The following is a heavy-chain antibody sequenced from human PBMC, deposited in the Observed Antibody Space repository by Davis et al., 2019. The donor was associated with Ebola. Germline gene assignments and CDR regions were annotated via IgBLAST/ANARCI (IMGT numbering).Heavy chain of an antibody. CDR3: ARVGGYSYGLDY. CDR1: GGSISSSSYY. V-gene: IGHV4-39*07. CDR2: IYYSGST. J-gene: IGHJ4*02. Sequence: MPSETLSLTCTVSGGSISSSSYYWGWIRQPPGKGLEWIGYIYYSGSTYYNPSLKSRVTISEDTSKNQFSLKLSSVTAADTAVYYCARVGGYSYGLDYWGQGTLVTVSS. D-gene: IGHD5-18*01.